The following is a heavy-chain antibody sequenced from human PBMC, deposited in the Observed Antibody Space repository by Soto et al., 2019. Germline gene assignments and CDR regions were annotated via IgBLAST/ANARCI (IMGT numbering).Heavy chain of an antibody. CDR3: ARHAYDFWSGHPNPRYYYGMDV. CDR1: GYIFSIYW. D-gene: IGHD3-3*01. Sequence: PGESLKISCKASGYIFSIYWIGWVRQMPGKGLEWMGIIYPGDSNTRYSPSLQGQVTISVDKSISTAYLQWSSLKATDTAMYYCARHAYDFWSGHPNPRYYYGMDVWGQGTTVTVSS. CDR2: IYPGDSNT. J-gene: IGHJ6*02. V-gene: IGHV5-51*01.